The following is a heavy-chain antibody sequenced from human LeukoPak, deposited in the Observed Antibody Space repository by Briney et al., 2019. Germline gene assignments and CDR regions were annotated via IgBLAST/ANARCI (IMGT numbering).Heavy chain of an antibody. CDR2: ISSSSSYI. CDR1: GFTFSSYS. Sequence: GGSLRLSCAASGFTFSSYSMNWVRQAPGKGLEWVSSISSSSSYIYYADSVKGRFTISRDNSKNTLYLQMNSLRAEDTAVYYCAKQEQWLVLDYWGQGTLVTVSS. J-gene: IGHJ4*02. D-gene: IGHD6-19*01. V-gene: IGHV3-21*01. CDR3: AKQEQWLVLDY.